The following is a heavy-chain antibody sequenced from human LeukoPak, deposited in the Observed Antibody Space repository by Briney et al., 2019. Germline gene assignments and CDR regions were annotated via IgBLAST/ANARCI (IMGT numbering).Heavy chain of an antibody. D-gene: IGHD2/OR15-2a*01. J-gene: IGHJ4*02. CDR1: GYTFSDYF. Sequence: ASVKVSCKASGYTFSDYFMHWVRQGPGQGLEWMGWINPKSGGTNSAQKFQGRVTMTRDTSISTAFMELSRLRSDDTAVYYCARDLGDFYEDNWALDYWGQGSLVTVSS. CDR3: ARDLGDFYEDNWALDY. CDR2: INPKSGGT. V-gene: IGHV1-2*02.